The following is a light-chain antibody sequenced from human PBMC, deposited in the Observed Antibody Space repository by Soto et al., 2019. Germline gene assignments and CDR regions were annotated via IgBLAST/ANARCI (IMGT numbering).Light chain of an antibody. CDR2: DAS. J-gene: IGKJ4*01. V-gene: IGKV1-13*02. CDR3: QQHGISPLT. Sequence: AIQLTQSPSSLSASVGDRVTITCRASQSISSYLSWYQQKPGKAPSLLIFDASTLHSGVPSRFSGSGSGTDFTLTISRLEPEDFAVYYCQQHGISPLTFGGGTKVDIK. CDR1: QSISSY.